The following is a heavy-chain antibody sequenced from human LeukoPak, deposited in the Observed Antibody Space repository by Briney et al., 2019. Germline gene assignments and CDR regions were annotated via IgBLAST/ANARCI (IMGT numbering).Heavy chain of an antibody. CDR1: GGSFSGYY. CDR2: INHSGST. J-gene: IGHJ4*02. V-gene: IGHV4-34*01. Sequence: PSETLSLTCAVYGGSFSGYYWSWIRQPPGEGLEWIGEINHSGSTNYNPSLKSRVTISVDTSKNQFSLKLSSVTAADTAVYYCAITYYYDSRWGQGTLVTVSS. D-gene: IGHD3-22*01. CDR3: AITYYYDSR.